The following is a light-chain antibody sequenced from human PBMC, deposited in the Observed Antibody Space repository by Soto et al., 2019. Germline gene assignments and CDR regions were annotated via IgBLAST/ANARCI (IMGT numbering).Light chain of an antibody. CDR3: QQSYSSPPT. V-gene: IGKV4-1*01. CDR2: WAS. J-gene: IGKJ1*01. Sequence: DIVMTQSPDSLAVSLGERATFNCKSSQSVLDSSSNKDYVAWYQQKPGHPPKLLIQWASTRESGVPDRFSGSGSGPDFTLTISSLQPEDFATYYCQQSYSSPPTFGQGTKVDIK. CDR1: QSVLDSSSNKDY.